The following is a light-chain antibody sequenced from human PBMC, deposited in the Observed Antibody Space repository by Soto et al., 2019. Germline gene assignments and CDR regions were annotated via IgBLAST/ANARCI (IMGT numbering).Light chain of an antibody. CDR3: QQRSNWPLT. CDR1: QSINSH. CDR2: DTS. J-gene: IGKJ4*01. Sequence: EIVLTQSPATLSLSPGERATLSCMASQSINSHLVWYQQKPGQAPRLLMYDTSIRATDIPARFSGSGSGTDFTLAISSLEPEDFAVYYCQQRSNWPLTFGGGTKVEIK. V-gene: IGKV3-11*01.